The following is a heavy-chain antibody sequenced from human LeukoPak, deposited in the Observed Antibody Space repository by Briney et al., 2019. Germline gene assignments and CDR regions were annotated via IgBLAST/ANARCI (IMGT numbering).Heavy chain of an antibody. J-gene: IGHJ6*03. CDR1: GLTFSSYA. Sequence: GGSLRLSCAASGLTFSSYAMSWVRQAPGKGLEWVAVISYDGSNKYYADSVKGRFTISRDNSKNTLYLQMNSLRAEDTAVYYCARSLLVPGYYYMDVWGKGTTVTVSS. D-gene: IGHD2-2*01. V-gene: IGHV3-30*03. CDR3: ARSLLVPGYYYMDV. CDR2: ISYDGSNK.